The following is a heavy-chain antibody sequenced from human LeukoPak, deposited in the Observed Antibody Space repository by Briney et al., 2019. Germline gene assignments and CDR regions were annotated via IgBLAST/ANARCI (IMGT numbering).Heavy chain of an antibody. V-gene: IGHV4-59*11. Sequence: SETLSLTCTVPGVSINSHYWSWIRQPPGKGLEWIGFIYETGSANYKSSLQSRVTMSLDTSKNQVSLKLNSVTAADTAVYYCARVLQNYYHLDVWGKGTTVTVSS. CDR3: ARVLQNYYHLDV. D-gene: IGHD3-3*01. CDR2: IYETGSA. J-gene: IGHJ6*03. CDR1: GVSINSHY.